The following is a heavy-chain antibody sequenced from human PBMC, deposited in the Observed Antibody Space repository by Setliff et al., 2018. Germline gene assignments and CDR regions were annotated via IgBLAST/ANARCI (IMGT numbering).Heavy chain of an antibody. Sequence: PGGSLRLSCAASGFTFSTYRMHWVRQAPGKGLEWVAVIWDDGVKKYHADSVKGRFTISRDNSKNTLYLQMDSLRAEDTAMYHCASHNPTRRAVDSTPIDCWGQGALVTVSS. D-gene: IGHD6-19*01. V-gene: IGHV3-33*08. CDR1: GFTFSTYR. CDR3: ASHNPTRRAVDSTPIDC. CDR2: IWDDGVKK. J-gene: IGHJ4*02.